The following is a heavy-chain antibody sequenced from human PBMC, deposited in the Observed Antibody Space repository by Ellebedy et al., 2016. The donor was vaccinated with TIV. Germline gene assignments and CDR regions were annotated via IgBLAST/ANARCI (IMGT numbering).Heavy chain of an antibody. J-gene: IGHJ4*02. CDR3: ANSLGVSTGLDY. CDR2: INYSGST. Sequence: SETLSLTXSVSGGSVTSGSHYWSWIRQPPGKGLEWIANINYSGSTKYNPSLKSRVTISADTSKNQFSLELSSVTAAGTAVYFCANSLGVSTGLDYWGQGILVTVSS. CDR1: GGSVTSGSHY. D-gene: IGHD5/OR15-5a*01. V-gene: IGHV4-61*01.